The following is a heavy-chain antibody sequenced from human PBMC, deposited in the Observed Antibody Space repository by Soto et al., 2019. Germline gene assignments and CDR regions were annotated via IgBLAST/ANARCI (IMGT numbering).Heavy chain of an antibody. CDR3: ARDVRGYSRAVDD. D-gene: IGHD5-18*01. J-gene: IGHJ4*02. CDR1: GGSVSGGADY. Sequence: LTSPVAGGSVSGGADYRPLIPQPPGKGLEWIGYIYYIVSTTYNPSLKSRVTISIDTSKNQFPLELTSATAADTAGYYCARDVRGYSRAVDDWGQGALVTIS. V-gene: IGHV4-61*08. CDR2: IYYIVST.